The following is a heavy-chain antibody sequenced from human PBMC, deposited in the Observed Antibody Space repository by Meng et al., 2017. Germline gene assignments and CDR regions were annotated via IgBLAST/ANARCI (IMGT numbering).Heavy chain of an antibody. J-gene: IGHJ4*02. Sequence: QVQLGGSGGGVVQPGRSLRLSCAASGFTFSSYAMHWVRQAPGKGLEWVAVISYDGSNKYYADSVKGRFTISRDNSKNTLYLQMNSLRAEDTAVYYCAFSYGSGSYNYWGQGTLVTVSS. D-gene: IGHD3-10*01. CDR2: ISYDGSNK. CDR1: GFTFSSYA. V-gene: IGHV3-30*01. CDR3: AFSYGSGSYNY.